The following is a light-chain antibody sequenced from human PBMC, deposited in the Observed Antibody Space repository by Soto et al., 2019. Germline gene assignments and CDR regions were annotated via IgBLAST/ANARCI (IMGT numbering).Light chain of an antibody. CDR3: CSFAGGPYV. Sequence: QSALTQPASVSGSPGQSITISCTGTSSDVGNYNLVSWHQQHPGKAPTVIIFEVTKRPSGVSHRFSASRSGNTASLTISGLQAEDEADYYCCSFAGGPYVFGTGTKLTVL. J-gene: IGLJ1*01. CDR2: EVT. CDR1: SSDVGNYNL. V-gene: IGLV2-23*02.